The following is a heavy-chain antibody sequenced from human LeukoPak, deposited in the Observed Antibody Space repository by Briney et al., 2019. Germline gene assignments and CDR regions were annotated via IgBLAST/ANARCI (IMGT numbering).Heavy chain of an antibody. CDR1: GGTFSSYA. V-gene: IGHV1-69*13. J-gene: IGHJ4*02. CDR2: IIPIFGTA. CDR3: VFDDQLLLG. D-gene: IGHD2-2*01. Sequence: SVKVSCKASGGTFSSYAISWVRQALGQGLEWMGGIIPIFGTANYAQKFQGRVTITADESTSTAYMELSSLKSEDTAVYYCVFDDQLLLGWGQGTLVTVSS.